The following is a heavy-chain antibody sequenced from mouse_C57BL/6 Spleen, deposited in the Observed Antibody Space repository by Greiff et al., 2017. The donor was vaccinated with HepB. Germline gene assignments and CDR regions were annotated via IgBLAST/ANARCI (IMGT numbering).Heavy chain of an antibody. CDR2: INTGSGGT. D-gene: IGHD2-3*01. V-gene: IGHV1-54*01. CDR1: GYAFTNYL. Sequence: VQLQQSGAELVRPGTSVKVSCKASGYAFTNYLIEWVKQRPGQGLEWIGVINTGSGGTNYNEKFKGKATLTADKSSSTAYMQLSSLTSEESAVHVCARRGDGYYDYWGQGTTLTVSS. CDR3: ARRGDGYYDY. J-gene: IGHJ2*01.